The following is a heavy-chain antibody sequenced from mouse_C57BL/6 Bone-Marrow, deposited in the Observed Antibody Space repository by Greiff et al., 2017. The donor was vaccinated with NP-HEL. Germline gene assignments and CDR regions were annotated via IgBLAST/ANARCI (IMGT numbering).Heavy chain of an antibody. V-gene: IGHV10-1*01. CDR2: IRSKSNNYAT. D-gene: IGHD2-4*01. CDR3: VREAYDYDGEVFDY. CDR1: GFSFNTYA. Sequence: EVKLMESGGGLVQPKGSLKLSCAASGFSFNTYAMNWVRQAPGKGLEWVARIRSKSNNYATYYADSVKDRFTISRDDSESMLYLQMNNLKTEDTAMYYCVREAYDYDGEVFDYWGQGTTLTVSS. J-gene: IGHJ2*01.